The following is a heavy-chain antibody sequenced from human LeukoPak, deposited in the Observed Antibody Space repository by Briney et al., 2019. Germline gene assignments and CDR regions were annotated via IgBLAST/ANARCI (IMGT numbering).Heavy chain of an antibody. D-gene: IGHD3-9*01. CDR2: IYYSGST. CDR3: ARGRALRYFDWLLPQNWFDP. Sequence: SETLSLTCTVSGGSVSSGSYYWSWIRQPPGKGLEWIGYIYYSGSTNYNPSLKSRVTISVDTSKNQFSLKLSSVTAADTAVYYCARGRALRYFDWLLPQNWFDPWGQGTLVTVSS. J-gene: IGHJ5*02. V-gene: IGHV4-61*01. CDR1: GGSVSSGSYY.